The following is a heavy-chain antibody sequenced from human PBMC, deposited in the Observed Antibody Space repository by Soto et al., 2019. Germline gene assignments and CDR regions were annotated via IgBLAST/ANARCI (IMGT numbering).Heavy chain of an antibody. CDR2: IDPRNGGT. Sequence: QVQLVQSGSDVKKPGASFTVSCKASGYIFSDYYIHWVRHAPGQGLEWMGWIDPRNGGTKYAQKFQDRLTMTTVTSTSTAFLELRRLRLDDTAVFFCARVLYRNVIHAWGQGTLVTVSS. V-gene: IGHV1-2*02. CDR1: GYIFSDYY. J-gene: IGHJ4*02. D-gene: IGHD5-18*01. CDR3: ARVLYRNVIHA.